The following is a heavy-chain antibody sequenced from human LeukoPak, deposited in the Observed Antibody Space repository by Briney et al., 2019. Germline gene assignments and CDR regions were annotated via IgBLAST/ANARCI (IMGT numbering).Heavy chain of an antibody. Sequence: GASVKVSCKASGYTFTSYGISWVRQAPGQGLEWMGWISAYNGNTNYAQKLRGRVTMTTDTSTSTAYMELRSLRSDDTAVYYCARVKEGSGWYRAFDIWGQGTMVTVSS. CDR1: GYTFTSYG. D-gene: IGHD6-19*01. V-gene: IGHV1-18*01. CDR3: ARVKEGSGWYRAFDI. J-gene: IGHJ3*02. CDR2: ISAYNGNT.